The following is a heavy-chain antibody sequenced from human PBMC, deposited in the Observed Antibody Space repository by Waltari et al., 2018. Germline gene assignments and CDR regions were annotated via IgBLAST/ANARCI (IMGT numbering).Heavy chain of an antibody. CDR3: TADVPWLRPQNDY. J-gene: IGHJ4*02. D-gene: IGHD6-19*01. Sequence: EVQLVESGGGLVKPEGSLRLSCAASGFTFNDAGMNWVRQAPGKGREWVGRIKIKMSGATIDYATPVKGRFTISRDDSKSTLYLQMNSLKAEDTAVYYCTADVPWLRPQNDYWGQGTLVTVSS. CDR1: GFTFNDAG. V-gene: IGHV3-15*07. CDR2: IKIKMSGATI.